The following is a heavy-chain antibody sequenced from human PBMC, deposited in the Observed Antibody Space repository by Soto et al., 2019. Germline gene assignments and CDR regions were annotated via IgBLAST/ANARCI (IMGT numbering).Heavy chain of an antibody. Sequence: SETLSLTCAVSGGSISSSNWWSWVRQPPGKGLEWIGEIYHSGSTNYNPSLKSRVTISVDKSKNQFSLKLSSVTAADTAVYYCASRYDFWSGYPYYFDYWGQGTLVTVSS. D-gene: IGHD3-3*01. CDR3: ASRYDFWSGYPYYFDY. CDR2: IYHSGST. J-gene: IGHJ4*02. CDR1: GGSISSSNW. V-gene: IGHV4-4*02.